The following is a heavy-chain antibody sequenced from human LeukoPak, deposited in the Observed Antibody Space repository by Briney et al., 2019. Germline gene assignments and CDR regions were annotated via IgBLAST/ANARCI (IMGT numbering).Heavy chain of an antibody. V-gene: IGHV4-59*01. D-gene: IGHD6-19*01. CDR1: GGSISSYY. Sequence: SETLSLTCTVSGGSISSYYWSWIRQPPGKGLEWIGYIYDTGSTNYNPSLKSRVTISVDASKNQFSLKLSSVTAADTAVYYCARDLRGITVAGPKNYYYMDVWGKGTTVTVSS. CDR2: IYDTGST. J-gene: IGHJ6*03. CDR3: ARDLRGITVAGPKNYYYMDV.